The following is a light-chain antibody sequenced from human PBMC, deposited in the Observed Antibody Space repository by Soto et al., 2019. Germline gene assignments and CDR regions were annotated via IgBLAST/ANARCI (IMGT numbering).Light chain of an antibody. CDR3: CSYAASYTWL. CDR2: DAS. V-gene: IGLV2-11*01. J-gene: IGLJ3*02. CDR1: SSNVGGYNY. Sequence: QSALTQPHSVSASPGQSVTISCTGTSSNVGGYNYVSWYQQNPGKAPKLMIYDASKRPPGVPDRFSGSKSGNAAFLTISGLQVEDEADYYCCSYAASYTWLFGGGTKLTVL.